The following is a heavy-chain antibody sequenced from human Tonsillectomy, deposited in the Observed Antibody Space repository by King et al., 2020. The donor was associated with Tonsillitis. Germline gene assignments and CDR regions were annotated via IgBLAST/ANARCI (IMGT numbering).Heavy chain of an antibody. CDR2: KTADGTI. J-gene: IGHJ4*02. CDR1: GLPFNNAW. Sequence: GGAGGGGGGPGGSVGLSGAASGLPFNNAWLSWVRQAPGKGLEWGGKTADGTIDYAAPVKGRLTISRDDSKTTLYLQMNSLETEDTAVYDCTTWLGKDWGQGTLVTVSS. CDR3: TTWLGKD. D-gene: IGHD6-19*01. V-gene: IGHV3-15*01.